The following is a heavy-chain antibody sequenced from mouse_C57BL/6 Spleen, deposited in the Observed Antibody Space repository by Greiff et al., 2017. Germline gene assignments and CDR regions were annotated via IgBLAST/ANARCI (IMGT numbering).Heavy chain of an antibody. CDR3: VRRGIYYYGSSYVYYAMDY. V-gene: IGHV10-3*01. J-gene: IGHJ4*01. Sequence: EVKLMESGGGLVQPKGSLKLSCAASGFTFNTYAMHWVRQAPGKGLEWVARIRSKSSNYATYYADSVKDRFTISRDDSQSMLYLQMNNLKTEDTAMYYCVRRGIYYYGSSYVYYAMDYWGQGTSVTVSS. CDR2: IRSKSSNYAT. CDR1: GFTFNTYA. D-gene: IGHD1-1*01.